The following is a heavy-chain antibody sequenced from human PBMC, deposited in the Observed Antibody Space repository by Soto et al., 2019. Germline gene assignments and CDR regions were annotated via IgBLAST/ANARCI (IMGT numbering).Heavy chain of an antibody. CDR1: GYTFTGYG. D-gene: IGHD1-1*01. CDR3: ARVPRGAWYTHLPY. Sequence: QVQLVQSGAEVKTPGASVKVSCKASGYTFTGYGISWVRQAPGQGLEWMGWISGYNGNTNYAQKFQGRVTMTTDTPTSTADMELRSLRSDDTAVYYCARVPRGAWYTHLPYWGQGTLVTVSS. V-gene: IGHV1-18*04. CDR2: ISGYNGNT. J-gene: IGHJ4*02.